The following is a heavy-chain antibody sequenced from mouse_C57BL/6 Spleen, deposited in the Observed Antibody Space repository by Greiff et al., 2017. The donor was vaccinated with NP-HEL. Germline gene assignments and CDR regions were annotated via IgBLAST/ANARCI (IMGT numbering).Heavy chain of an antibody. CDR1: GYSFTDYN. CDR2: INPNYGTT. CDR3: ARSGRSAGYFDV. V-gene: IGHV1-39*01. Sequence: EVKLMESGPELVKPGASVKISCKASGYSFTDYNMNWVKQSNGKSLEWIGVINPNYGTTSYNQKFKGKATLTVDQSSSTAYMQLNSLTSEDSAVYYCARSGRSAGYFDVWGTGTTVTVSS. J-gene: IGHJ1*03. D-gene: IGHD1-1*01.